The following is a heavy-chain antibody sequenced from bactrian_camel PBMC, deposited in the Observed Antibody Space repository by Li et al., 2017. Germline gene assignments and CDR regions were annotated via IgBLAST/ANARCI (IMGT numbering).Heavy chain of an antibody. D-gene: IGHD6*01. J-gene: IGHJ4*01. CDR1: GYTGR. V-gene: IGHV3S53*01. CDR2: IKTDGRT. Sequence: QLVESGGGSVRTGGSLRLSCAASGYTGRMAWFRQVDGKERETVSCIKTDGRTSCSDSGKGPCTISRDNAKNTAYLQMDSLRTEDTAVYYCTLGRYLVPKSQGTQVTVS.